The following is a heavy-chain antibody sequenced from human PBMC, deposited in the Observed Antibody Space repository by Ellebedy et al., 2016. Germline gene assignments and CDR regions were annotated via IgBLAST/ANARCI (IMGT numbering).Heavy chain of an antibody. V-gene: IGHV3-11*05. J-gene: IGHJ4*02. CDR1: GFTVSSNY. D-gene: IGHD3-10*01. Sequence: GGSLRLXXAASGFTVSSNYMSWVRQAPGKGLEWVSYISTRSTFSIYADSVKGRFIISRDDAKNLLYLQMNSLTAEDTGVYYCAREGTMLRGVKSEDHWGQGTLVTVSS. CDR3: AREGTMLRGVKSEDH. CDR2: ISTRSTFS.